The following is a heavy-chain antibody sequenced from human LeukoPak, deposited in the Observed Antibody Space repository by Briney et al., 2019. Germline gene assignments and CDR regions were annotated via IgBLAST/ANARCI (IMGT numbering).Heavy chain of an antibody. Sequence: SQTLSLTCTVSGGSISSGGYYWSWIRQHPGKGLEWIGYIYYSGSTYYNPSLKSRVTISVDTSKNQFSLKLSSVTAADTAVYYCARGPRFYYYGMDVWGQGTTVTVPS. CDR1: GGSISSGGYY. CDR3: ARGPRFYYYGMDV. CDR2: IYYSGST. J-gene: IGHJ6*02. V-gene: IGHV4-31*03.